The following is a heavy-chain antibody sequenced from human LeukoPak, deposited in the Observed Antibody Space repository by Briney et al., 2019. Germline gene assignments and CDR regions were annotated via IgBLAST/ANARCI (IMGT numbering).Heavy chain of an antibody. Sequence: PGGSLRLSCAASGFTFSSYSMNWVRQAPGKGLEWVSSISSSSSYIYYADSVKGRFTISRDNAKNSLYLQMNSLRAEDTAVYYCAKSSMITFGGVIGGFDYWGQGTLVTVSS. V-gene: IGHV3-21*01. D-gene: IGHD3-16*02. CDR1: GFTFSSYS. CDR3: AKSSMITFGGVIGGFDY. CDR2: ISSSSSYI. J-gene: IGHJ4*02.